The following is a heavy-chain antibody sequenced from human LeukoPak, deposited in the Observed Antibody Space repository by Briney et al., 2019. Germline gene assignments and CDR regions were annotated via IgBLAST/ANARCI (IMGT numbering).Heavy chain of an antibody. CDR3: AKDLGGRYYDYFDY. CDR1: GFTFDDYP. J-gene: IGHJ4*02. D-gene: IGHD1-26*01. Sequence: GRSLRLSCAASGFTFDDYPMHWIRQAPGKGPEWVSGISSNSRSIGYADSVKGRFTISRDNAKNSLYLQMNSLRAEDTALCYCAKDLGGRYYDYFDYWGQGTLVTVSS. V-gene: IGHV3-9*01. CDR2: ISSNSRSI.